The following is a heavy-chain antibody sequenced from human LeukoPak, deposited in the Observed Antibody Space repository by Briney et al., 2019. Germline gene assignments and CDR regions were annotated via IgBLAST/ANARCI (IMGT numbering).Heavy chain of an antibody. V-gene: IGHV1-2*02. CDR3: ASLGYCSSTSCLNWFDP. Sequence: ASVKVSCKASGYTFTGYYMHWVRQAPGQGLEWMGWINPNSGGTNYAQKFQGRVTMTRDTSISTAYMELSRLRSEDTAVYYCASLGYCSSTSCLNWFDPWGQGTLVTVSS. J-gene: IGHJ5*02. D-gene: IGHD2-2*01. CDR2: INPNSGGT. CDR1: GYTFTGYY.